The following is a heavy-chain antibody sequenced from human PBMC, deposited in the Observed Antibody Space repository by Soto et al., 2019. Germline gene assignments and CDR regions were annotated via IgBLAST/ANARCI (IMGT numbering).Heavy chain of an antibody. CDR3: AKDRYSGTYPTDFDY. D-gene: IGHD1-26*01. V-gene: IGHV3-30*18. J-gene: IGHJ4*02. CDR1: GFTFSSYG. CDR2: ISYDRGNE. Sequence: GGSLRLSCAGSGFTFSSYGIHWVRQAPGKGLEWVALISYDRGNEKYTESVKDRFTISRDDSHNVAYLQMSSLRTEDTAMYYCAKDRYSGTYPTDFDYWGQGSLVTVSS.